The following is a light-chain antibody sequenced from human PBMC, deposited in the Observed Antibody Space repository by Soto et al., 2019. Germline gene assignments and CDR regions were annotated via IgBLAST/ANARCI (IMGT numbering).Light chain of an antibody. CDR2: EVS. CDR3: SSYTSDNTLA. V-gene: IGLV2-14*01. Sequence: QSALTQPASVSGSPGQSITISCTGTNSDVGGYNFVSWYQKYSGKAPKLMIYEVSNRPSGVSNRFSGSKSGNTASLTISGLRAEDEADYYCSSYTSDNTLAFGGGTKLTVL. CDR1: NSDVGGYNF. J-gene: IGLJ3*02.